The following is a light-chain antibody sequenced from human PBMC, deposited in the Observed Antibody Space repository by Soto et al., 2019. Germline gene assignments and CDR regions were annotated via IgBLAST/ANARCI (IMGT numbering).Light chain of an antibody. CDR3: WSYAGSSTYA. V-gene: IGLV2-23*02. CDR1: SSDVGSYTL. Sequence: QSVLTQPASVSGSPGQSITISCTGSSSDVGSYTLVSWYQQHPGKVPKLMIYEVSKRPSGVYVRFSGSRSGNTASLTISGLQAEDDADYFCWSYAGSSTYAFGIGTKVTVL. CDR2: EVS. J-gene: IGLJ1*01.